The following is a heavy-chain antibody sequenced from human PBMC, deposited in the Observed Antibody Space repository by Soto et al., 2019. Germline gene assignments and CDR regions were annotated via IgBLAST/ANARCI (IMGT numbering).Heavy chain of an antibody. J-gene: IGHJ5*02. V-gene: IGHV1-69*02. CDR3: ASAPSYSSSWYGMHWFDP. CDR1: GGTFSSYT. Sequence: QVQLVQSGAEVKKPGSSVKVSCKASGGTFSSYTISWVRQAPGQGLEWMGRIIPILGIANYAQKFQGRVTITADKSTSTASMELSSLRSADTAVYYCASAPSYSSSWYGMHWFDPWGQGTLVTVSS. D-gene: IGHD6-13*01. CDR2: IIPILGIA.